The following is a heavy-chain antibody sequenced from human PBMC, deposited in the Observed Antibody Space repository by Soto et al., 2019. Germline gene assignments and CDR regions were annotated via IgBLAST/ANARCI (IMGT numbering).Heavy chain of an antibody. CDR2: ISAYNGNT. CDR3: ARVVVVAATVEDYYYYYMDV. CDR1: GYTFTSYG. V-gene: IGHV1-18*01. D-gene: IGHD2-15*01. Sequence: KKCVASVKVSCKASGYTFTSYGISWVRQAPGQGLEWMGWISAYNGNTNYAQKLQGRVTMTTDTSTSTAYMELRSLRSDDTAVYYCARVVVVAATVEDYYYYYMDVWGKGTTVTVSS. J-gene: IGHJ6*03.